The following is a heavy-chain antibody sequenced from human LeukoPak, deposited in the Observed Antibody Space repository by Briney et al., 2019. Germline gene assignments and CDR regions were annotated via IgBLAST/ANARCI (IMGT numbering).Heavy chain of an antibody. D-gene: IGHD4-11*01. CDR2: IRYDGSNQ. CDR3: ANRMTTISAYYFYYYMDV. Sequence: PGVSLRLSCAASGFTFSSYAMSWVRQAPGKALEWVAFIRYDGSNQYYPDSVKGRFTISRDNSKGTLYLQMSSLRAEDTAVYYCANRMTTISAYYFYYYMDVWGKGTTVTVSS. J-gene: IGHJ6*03. V-gene: IGHV3-30*02. CDR1: GFTFSSYA.